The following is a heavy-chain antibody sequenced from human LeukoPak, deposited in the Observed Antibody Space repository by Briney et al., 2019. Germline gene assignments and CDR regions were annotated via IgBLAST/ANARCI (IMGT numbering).Heavy chain of an antibody. J-gene: IGHJ4*02. Sequence: PSQTLSLTCSVSGGSVRTGDYYWNWIRQPPGRGLEWIEYIYYGVSTDYNPSLKSRVDIPIDTSRKQFSLKLSSVTAADTAVYYCAAGTSSSKARVFDYWGQGILVTVSS. CDR2: IYYGVST. D-gene: IGHD6-6*01. CDR1: GGSVRTGDYY. V-gene: IGHV4-30-4*01. CDR3: AAGTSSSKARVFDY.